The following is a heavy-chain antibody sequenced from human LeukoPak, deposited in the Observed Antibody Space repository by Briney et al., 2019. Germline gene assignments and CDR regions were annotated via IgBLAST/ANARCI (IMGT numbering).Heavy chain of an antibody. CDR2: VRSKATVGTT. J-gene: IGHJ4*02. D-gene: IGHD3-22*01. V-gene: IGHV3-49*04. CDR3: KTGKYQDSSGSRFDF. Sequence: PGRSLRLSCTTSGLTFGDYAMSGGRQAPGKGREWGGLVRSKATVGTTEYAASVRGRFPISRDDYKRSACVQMGSLKTEGTVVDYCKTGKYQDSSGSRFDFWGQGTLVTVSS. CDR1: GLTFGDYA.